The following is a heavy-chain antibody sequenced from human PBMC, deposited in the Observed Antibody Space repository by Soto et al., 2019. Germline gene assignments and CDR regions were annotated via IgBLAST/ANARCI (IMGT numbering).Heavy chain of an antibody. CDR2: ISPYNDKT. D-gene: IGHD3-22*01. J-gene: IGHJ4*02. Sequence: ASVKVSCKASGYTFTSYDISWVRQAPGQGLEWMGWISPYNDKTKYAQMFQGRVTMTTDTSTSTAYMELRSLRSDDTAVYYCARGHYDSGGYYVGHFDYWGRRTLVTVSS. V-gene: IGHV1-18*04. CDR3: ARGHYDSGGYYVGHFDY. CDR1: GYTFTSYD.